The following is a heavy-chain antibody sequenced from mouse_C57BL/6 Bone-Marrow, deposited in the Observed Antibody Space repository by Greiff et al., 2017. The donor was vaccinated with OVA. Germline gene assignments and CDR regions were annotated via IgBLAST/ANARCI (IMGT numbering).Heavy chain of an antibody. V-gene: IGHV1-74*01. J-gene: IGHJ4*01. D-gene: IGHD1-1*01. CDR1: GYTFTSYG. Sequence: QVQLQQPGADLVKPGASVKVSCKASGYTFTSYGMHWVKQRPGQGLEWLGRIHPSGSDTNYNQKFKGKATLTVDKSSSTAYMQLSSLTSEDSAVYYCAILGIIIYAMDYWGQGTSVTVSS. CDR2: IHPSGSDT. CDR3: AILGIIIYAMDY.